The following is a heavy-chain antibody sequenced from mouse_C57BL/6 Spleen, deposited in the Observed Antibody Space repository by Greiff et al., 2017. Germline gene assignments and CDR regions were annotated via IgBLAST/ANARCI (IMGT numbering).Heavy chain of an antibody. J-gene: IGHJ1*03. CDR3: ANPYDYPGYFDV. Sequence: QVQLQQPGAELVKPGASVKMSCKASGYTFTSYWITWVKQRPGQGLEWIGDIYPGSGSTNSNEKFKSKATLTVDTSSSTAYMQLSSLTSEDSAVYYCANPYDYPGYFDVWGTGTTVTVSS. D-gene: IGHD2-4*01. CDR1: GYTFTSYW. V-gene: IGHV1-55*01. CDR2: IYPGSGST.